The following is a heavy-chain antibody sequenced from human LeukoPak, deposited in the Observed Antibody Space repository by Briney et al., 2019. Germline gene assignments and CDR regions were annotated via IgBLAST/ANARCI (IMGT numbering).Heavy chain of an antibody. CDR2: IYTSGST. CDR1: GGSISSSSYY. CDR3: AREKEDYDFWSGTIWFDP. D-gene: IGHD3-3*01. V-gene: IGHV4-39*07. Sequence: SETLSLTCTVSGGSISSSSYYWGWIRQPPGKGLEWIGSIYTSGSTNYNPSLKSRVTISVDTSKNQFSLKLSSVTVADTAVYYCAREKEDYDFWSGTIWFDPWGQGTLVTVSS. J-gene: IGHJ5*02.